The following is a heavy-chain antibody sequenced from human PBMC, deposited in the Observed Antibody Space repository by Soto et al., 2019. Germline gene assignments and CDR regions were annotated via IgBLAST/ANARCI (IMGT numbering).Heavy chain of an antibody. CDR3: ARVKHTAMSEDYYGMDV. CDR2: IGTAGDT. Sequence: PVGSLRLSCAASGFTFSSYDMHWVRQATGKGLEWVSAIGTAGDTYYPGSVKGRFTISRENAKNSLYLQMNSLRAGDTAVYYCARVKHTAMSEDYYGMDVWGQGTTVTVSS. J-gene: IGHJ6*02. D-gene: IGHD5-18*01. V-gene: IGHV3-13*01. CDR1: GFTFSSYD.